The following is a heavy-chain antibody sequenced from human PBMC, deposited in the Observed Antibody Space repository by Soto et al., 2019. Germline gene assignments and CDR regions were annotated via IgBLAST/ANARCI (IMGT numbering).Heavy chain of an antibody. CDR1: GFRFSMYW. CDR3: ARHRVGYRVTDY. J-gene: IGHJ4*02. CDR2: IKEDGSQK. D-gene: IGHD1-26*01. Sequence: GGSLRLSCAASGFRFSMYWMSWVRQAPGKGLEWVANIKEDGSQKYYVDSVKCRLTISRYNAKNSLYLQMNSLRDEVTDVYYCARHRVGYRVTDYWGQGTLVTVSS. V-gene: IGHV3-7*01.